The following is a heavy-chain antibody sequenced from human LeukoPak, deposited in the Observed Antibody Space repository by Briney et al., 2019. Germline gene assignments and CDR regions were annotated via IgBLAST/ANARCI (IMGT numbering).Heavy chain of an antibody. CDR2: IYTSGST. J-gene: IGHJ4*02. CDR1: GGSISSYY. D-gene: IGHD4-23*01. V-gene: IGHV4-4*09. CDR3: ASLTAYGGNAKLDY. Sequence: SETLSLTCTVSGGSISSYYWSWIRQPPGKGLEWIGYIYTSGSTNYNPSLKSRVTISVDTSKNQFSLKLSSVTAADTAVYYCASLTAYGGNAKLDYWGQGTLVTVSS.